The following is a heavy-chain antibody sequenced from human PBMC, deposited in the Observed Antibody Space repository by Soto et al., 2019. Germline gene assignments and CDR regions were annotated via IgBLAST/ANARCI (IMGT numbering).Heavy chain of an antibody. Sequence: QITLKESGPTLVKPTQNLTLTCTFSGFSLSTTGMGVGWIRQPPGKTLEWLAFIYWDNDKQYSLSLKNRLTINKGTSRNQAVLTITNVDPADTGTYLCANRGIEAAPLFDYWGQGTLVTVSS. J-gene: IGHJ4*02. CDR2: IYWDNDK. CDR1: GFSLSTTGMG. V-gene: IGHV2-5*02. CDR3: ANRGIEAAPLFDY. D-gene: IGHD2-15*01.